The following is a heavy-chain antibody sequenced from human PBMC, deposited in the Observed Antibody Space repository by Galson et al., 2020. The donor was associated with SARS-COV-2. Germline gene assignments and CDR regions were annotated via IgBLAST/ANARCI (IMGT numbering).Heavy chain of an antibody. CDR2: ISYDGSNK. V-gene: IGHV3-30*18. CDR1: GFTFSSYG. D-gene: IGHD1-7*01. CDR3: AKGWHYYYYYYGMDV. J-gene: IGHJ6*02. Sequence: GGSLRLSCAASGFTFSSYGMHWVRQAPGKGLEWVAVISYDGSNKYYADSVKGRFTISRDNSKNTLYLQMNSLRAEDTAVYYCAKGWHYYYYYYGMDVWGQGTTVTVSS.